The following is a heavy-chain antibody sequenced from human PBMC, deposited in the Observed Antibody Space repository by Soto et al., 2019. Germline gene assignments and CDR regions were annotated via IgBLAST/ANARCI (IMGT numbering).Heavy chain of an antibody. V-gene: IGHV1-18*01. CDR1: VYTFTSNG. Sequence: QVQLVQSGAEGKKPGASVKVSCKASVYTFTSNGISWVRQAPGQGLGWMGWITAYHGNTKYAQKVPGSITMTTATSTSPAYMESRSLSSHATAVYYCARDSPTVDYWGQGTLGTVSS. CDR2: ITAYHGNT. CDR3: ARDSPTVDY. J-gene: IGHJ4*02.